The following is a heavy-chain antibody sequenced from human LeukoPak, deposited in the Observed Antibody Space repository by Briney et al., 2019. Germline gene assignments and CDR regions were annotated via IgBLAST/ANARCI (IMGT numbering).Heavy chain of an antibody. CDR2: ISCSGGST. D-gene: IGHD6-19*01. V-gene: IGHV3-23*01. CDR1: GFTFSSYA. Sequence: PGGSLRLSCAASGFTFSSYAMSWVRQAPGKGLEWVSAISCSGGSTYYADSVKRRFTISRDNSKNTLYLQMNSLRAEDTAVYYCAKDVGSGWLSHYFDYWGQGTLVTVSS. J-gene: IGHJ4*02. CDR3: AKDVGSGWLSHYFDY.